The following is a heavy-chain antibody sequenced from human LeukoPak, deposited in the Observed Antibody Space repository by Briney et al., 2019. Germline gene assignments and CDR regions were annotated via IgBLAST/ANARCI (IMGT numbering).Heavy chain of an antibody. CDR2: IIPILGIA. CDR3: ARGRQQLLLYNWFDP. Sequence: SVKVSCKASGGTFSSYTISWVRQAPGQGLEWMGRIIPILGIANYAQKFQGRVTITADKSTSTAYMELSSLRSEDTAVYYCARGRQQLLLYNWFDPWGQGTLVAVSS. V-gene: IGHV1-69*02. D-gene: IGHD6-13*01. CDR1: GGTFSSYT. J-gene: IGHJ5*02.